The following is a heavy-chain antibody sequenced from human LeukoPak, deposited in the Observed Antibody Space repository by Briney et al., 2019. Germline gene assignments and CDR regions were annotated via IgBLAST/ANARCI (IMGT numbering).Heavy chain of an antibody. D-gene: IGHD3-3*01. CDR3: ARVPPRDFWSGYYTGISYYYGMDV. J-gene: IGHJ6*02. Sequence: PSETLSPTCAVYGGSFSGYYWSWIRQPPGKGLEWIGEINHSGSTNYNPSLKSRVTISVDTSKNQFSLKLSSVTAADTAVYYCARVPPRDFWSGYYTGISYYYGMDVWGQGTTVTVSS. CDR1: GGSFSGYY. CDR2: INHSGST. V-gene: IGHV4-34*01.